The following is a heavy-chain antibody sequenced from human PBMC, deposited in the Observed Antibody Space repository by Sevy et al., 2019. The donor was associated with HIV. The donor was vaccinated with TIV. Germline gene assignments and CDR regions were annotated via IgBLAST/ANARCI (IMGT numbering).Heavy chain of an antibody. D-gene: IGHD6-19*01. CDR2: INHSGST. V-gene: IGHV4-34*01. J-gene: IGHJ4*02. Sequence: SETLSVTCGVYGGSFSGYYWSWIRQPPGKGLEWIGEINHSGSTNYNPSLKSRVTISVDTSKNQFSLKLSSVTAADTAVYYCARYRVAGNFDYRGQGTLVTVSS. CDR1: GGSFSGYY. CDR3: ARYRVAGNFDY.